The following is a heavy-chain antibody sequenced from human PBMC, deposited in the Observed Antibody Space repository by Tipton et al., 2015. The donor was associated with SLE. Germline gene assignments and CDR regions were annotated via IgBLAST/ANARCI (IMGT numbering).Heavy chain of an antibody. D-gene: IGHD2-15*01. V-gene: IGHV4-61*05. Sequence: TLSLTCTVSGYSISTAYYWGWIRQPPGKGLEWIGYIYYSGSTNYNPSLKSRVTISVDTSKNQFSLKLSSVTAADTAVYYCARHGGYCSGGCFDYWGQGTLVTVSS. J-gene: IGHJ4*02. CDR1: GYSISTAYY. CDR3: ARHGGYCSGGCFDY. CDR2: IYYSGST.